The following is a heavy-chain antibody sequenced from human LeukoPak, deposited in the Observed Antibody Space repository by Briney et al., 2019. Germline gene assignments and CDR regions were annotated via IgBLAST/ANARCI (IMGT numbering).Heavy chain of an antibody. CDR1: EFTFSNYG. V-gene: IGHV3-23*01. D-gene: IGHD3-22*01. Sequence: GGSLRLSCAASEFTFSNYGMTWVRQAPGKGLEWVSSISTSGGSTYYADSVKGRFTISRDNSKNTLYLQMNSLRAEDTAVYYCARDLGQYYDTSDNWFDPWGQGTLVTVSS. J-gene: IGHJ5*02. CDR2: ISTSGGST. CDR3: ARDLGQYYDTSDNWFDP.